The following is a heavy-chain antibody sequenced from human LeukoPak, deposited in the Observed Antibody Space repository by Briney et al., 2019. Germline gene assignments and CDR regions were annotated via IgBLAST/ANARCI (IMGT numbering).Heavy chain of an antibody. D-gene: IGHD3-22*01. CDR1: GGSISSYY. CDR3: ARGRGYYDSSGYFV. J-gene: IGHJ4*02. V-gene: IGHV4-34*01. Sequence: SETLSLTCTVSGGSISSYYWSWIRQPPGKGLEWIGEINHSGSTNYNPSLKSRVTISVDTSKNQFSLKLSSVTAADTAVYYCARGRGYYDSSGYFVWGQGTLVTVSS. CDR2: INHSGST.